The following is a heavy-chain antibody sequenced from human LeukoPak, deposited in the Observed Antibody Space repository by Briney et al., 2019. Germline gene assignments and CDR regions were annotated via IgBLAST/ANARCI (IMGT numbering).Heavy chain of an antibody. CDR1: VFTFSAYY. Sequence: VGCPRVSCAAPVFTFSAYYMSSIRQGPGKGLEWVSYMSSSGSTIYYADSVKGRFTISRDNAKNSLYLQMNSLRAEDTAVYYCARDRTGDYWGQGTLVSVSS. D-gene: IGHD1-14*01. CDR2: MSSSGSTI. V-gene: IGHV3-11*01. CDR3: ARDRTGDY. J-gene: IGHJ4*02.